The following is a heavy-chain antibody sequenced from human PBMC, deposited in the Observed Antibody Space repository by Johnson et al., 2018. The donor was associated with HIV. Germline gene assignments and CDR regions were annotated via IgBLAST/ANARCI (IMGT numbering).Heavy chain of an antibody. CDR1: GFTFSSYG. D-gene: IGHD5-18*01. CDR3: AKDRTIHDAFDI. J-gene: IGHJ3*02. Sequence: QVQLVESGGGVVQPGGSLRLSCAASGFTFSSYGMHWVRQAPGKGLEWVSAISGSGGSTYYADSVKGRFTISKDNSKNTLYLQMNSLRAEDTAVYYCAKDRTIHDAFDIWGQGTMVTVSS. CDR2: ISGSGGST. V-gene: IGHV3-NL1*01.